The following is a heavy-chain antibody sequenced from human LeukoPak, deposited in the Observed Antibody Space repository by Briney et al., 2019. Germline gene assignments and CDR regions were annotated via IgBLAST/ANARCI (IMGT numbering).Heavy chain of an antibody. CDR1: TFTFSTYW. V-gene: IGHV3-7*03. Sequence: GGSLRLSCAASTFTFSTYWMTWVRQAPGKGPEFVANINQDGSVKNYVDSVKGRFTISRDNAKNSLYLQMNSLRAEDTAVYYCARSEGYFDYWGQGTLVTVSS. CDR3: ARSEGYFDY. CDR2: INQDGSVK. D-gene: IGHD6-13*01. J-gene: IGHJ4*02.